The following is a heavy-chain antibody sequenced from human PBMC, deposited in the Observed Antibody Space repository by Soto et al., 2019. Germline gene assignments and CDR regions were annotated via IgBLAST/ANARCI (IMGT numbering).Heavy chain of an antibody. CDR3: AREDSSSWYGWFDP. Sequence: QVQLVQSGAEVKKPGASVKVSCKASGYTFTTCGISWVRQAPGQGLEWMGWISPYNGNTKYAQKFQGRVTMTTDTSTSTAYMELRSLRSDDTALYYCAREDSSSWYGWFDPWGQGTLVTVSS. D-gene: IGHD6-13*01. CDR1: GYTFTTCG. V-gene: IGHV1-18*04. CDR2: ISPYNGNT. J-gene: IGHJ5*02.